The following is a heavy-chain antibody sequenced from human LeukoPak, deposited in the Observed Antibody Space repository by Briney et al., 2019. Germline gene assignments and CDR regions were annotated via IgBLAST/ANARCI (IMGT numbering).Heavy chain of an antibody. Sequence: PSETLSLTCTVSGGSISSYYWSWIRQPAGKGLEWIGRIYTSGSTNYNPSLKSRVTISVDTSKNQFSLKLSSVTAADTAVYYCARRPIRRSSSWLLYYYYGMDVWGQGTTVTVSS. CDR1: GGSISSYY. CDR2: IYTSGST. D-gene: IGHD6-13*01. V-gene: IGHV4-4*07. J-gene: IGHJ6*02. CDR3: ARRPIRRSSSWLLYYYYGMDV.